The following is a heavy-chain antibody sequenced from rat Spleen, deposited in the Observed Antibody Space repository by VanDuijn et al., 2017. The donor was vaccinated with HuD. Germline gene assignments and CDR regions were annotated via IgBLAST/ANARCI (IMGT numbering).Heavy chain of an antibody. CDR3: VRELTGDFDY. Sequence: EVQLVESGGGLVQPGRSLKLSCAASGFTFSDYNMAWVRQAPKKGLEWVATISYDGSSTYYRDSVKGRFTISRDNAKSTLYLQMDSLRSEDTATYYCVRELTGDFDYWGQGVMVTVSS. D-gene: IGHD5-1*01. V-gene: IGHV5-7*01. CDR1: GFTFSDYN. CDR2: ISYDGSST. J-gene: IGHJ2*01.